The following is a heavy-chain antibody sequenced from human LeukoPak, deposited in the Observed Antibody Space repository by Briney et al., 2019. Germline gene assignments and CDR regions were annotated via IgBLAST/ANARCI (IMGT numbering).Heavy chain of an antibody. CDR3: ARAALQYSSGWLGY. CDR1: GFTFSSYE. Sequence: GGSLRLSCAASGFTFSSYEMNWVRQAPGKGLEWVAVISYDGSNKYYADSVKGRFTISRDNSKNTLYLQMNSLRAEDTAVYYCARAALQYSSGWLGYWGQGTLVTVSS. CDR2: ISYDGSNK. D-gene: IGHD6-19*01. V-gene: IGHV3-30-3*01. J-gene: IGHJ4*02.